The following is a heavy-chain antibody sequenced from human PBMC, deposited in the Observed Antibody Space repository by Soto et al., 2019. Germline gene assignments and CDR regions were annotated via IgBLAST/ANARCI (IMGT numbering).Heavy chain of an antibody. V-gene: IGHV4-34*01. CDR3: ARGRHIVVVVAANYYYGMDV. Sequence: QVQLQQWGAGLLKPSETLSLTCAVYGGSFSGYYWSWIRQPPGKGLEWIGEINHSGSTNYNPSLKSRVTISVDTSKNQFSLKLSSVTAADTAVYYCARGRHIVVVVAANYYYGMDVWGQGTTVTVSS. D-gene: IGHD2-15*01. CDR1: GGSFSGYY. J-gene: IGHJ6*02. CDR2: INHSGST.